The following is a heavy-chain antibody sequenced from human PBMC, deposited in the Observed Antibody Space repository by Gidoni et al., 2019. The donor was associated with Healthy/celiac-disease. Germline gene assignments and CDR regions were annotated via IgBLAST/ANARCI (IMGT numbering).Heavy chain of an antibody. D-gene: IGHD4-17*01. V-gene: IGHV3-73*01. Sequence: EVQLVESGGGLVQPGGSLKLSCAASGFTFSGPAMHWVRQASGKGLEWVGRIRSKANSYATAYAASVKGRFTISRDDSKNTAYLQMNSLKTEDTAVYYCTRLGAVTTAEGADYWGQGTLVTVSS. CDR2: IRSKANSYAT. CDR3: TRLGAVTTAEGADY. J-gene: IGHJ4*02. CDR1: GFTFSGPA.